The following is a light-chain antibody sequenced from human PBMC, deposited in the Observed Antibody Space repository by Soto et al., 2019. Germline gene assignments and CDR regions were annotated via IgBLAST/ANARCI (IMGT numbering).Light chain of an antibody. CDR3: VSYSGPTTQV. J-gene: IGLJ3*02. CDR1: SSDIGGYNY. CDR2: EVS. Sequence: QSALTQPASVSGSPGQSITISCTGTSSDIGGYNYVSWYQQYPGKAPKLIISEVSNRPSGVSTRFSGSKSGNTASLTISGLQAEDEADYYCVSYSGPTTQVFGGGTKLTVL. V-gene: IGLV2-14*01.